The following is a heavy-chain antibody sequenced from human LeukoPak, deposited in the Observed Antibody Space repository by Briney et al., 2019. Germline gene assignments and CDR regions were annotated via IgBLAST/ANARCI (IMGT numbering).Heavy chain of an antibody. D-gene: IGHD2-2*01. V-gene: IGHV4-61*02. J-gene: IGHJ3*02. CDR1: GGSISSGSYY. Sequence: SQTLSLTCTVSGGSISSGSYYWSWIRQPAGKGLEWIGRIYTSGSTRYNPSLESRVTISVDTSKNQFSLKLSSVTAADTAVYYCARLYCSSTSCSRGGAFDIWGQGTMVTVSS. CDR2: IYTSGST. CDR3: ARLYCSSTSCSRGGAFDI.